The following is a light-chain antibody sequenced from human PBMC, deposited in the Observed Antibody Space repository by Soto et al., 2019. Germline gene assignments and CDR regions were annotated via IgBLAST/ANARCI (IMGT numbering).Light chain of an antibody. V-gene: IGLV1-51*01. J-gene: IGLJ2*01. CDR2: DNN. CDR3: AAWDSSLSAVI. CDR1: TSNIGKNY. Sequence: QSALTQPPSVSAAPGQRVTISCSGSTSNIGKNYVSWYQQLPGAAPKLLIYDNNKRPSGIPDRFSGSKSGTSATLGITGLQTGDEADYYCAAWDSSLSAVIFGGGTKLTVL.